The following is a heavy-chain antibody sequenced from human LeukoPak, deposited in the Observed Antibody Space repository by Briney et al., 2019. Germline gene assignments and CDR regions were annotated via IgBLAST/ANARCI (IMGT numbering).Heavy chain of an antibody. CDR3: ARSSSGLPVS. Sequence: PGGSLRLSCAASGFTFSSYGMNWVRQAPGKGLEWVSSISSSSSYIYYADSVKGRFTISRDNAKNSLYLQMNSLRAEDTAVYYCARSSSGLPVSWGQGTLVTVSS. CDR2: ISSSSSYI. D-gene: IGHD3-10*01. CDR1: GFTFSSYG. J-gene: IGHJ4*02. V-gene: IGHV3-21*01.